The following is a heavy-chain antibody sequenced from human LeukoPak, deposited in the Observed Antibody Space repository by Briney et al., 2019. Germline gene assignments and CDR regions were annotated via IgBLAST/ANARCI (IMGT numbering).Heavy chain of an antibody. J-gene: IGHJ4*02. CDR3: ARDLGVGATEYYFDY. CDR2: ISSSNNYT. D-gene: IGHD1-26*01. CDR1: GFTFSDYY. Sequence: GGPLRLSCVASGFTFSDYYMSWIRQAPGKGLEWVSYISSSNNYTNYADSVKGRFTISRDNAKNSLYLQMNSLTAEDTAVYYCARDLGVGATEYYFDYWGQGTLVTVST. V-gene: IGHV3-11*05.